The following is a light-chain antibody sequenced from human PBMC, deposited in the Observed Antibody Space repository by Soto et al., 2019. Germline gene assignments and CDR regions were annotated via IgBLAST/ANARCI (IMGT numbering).Light chain of an antibody. V-gene: IGKV1-5*01. Sequence: DIQMTQSPSTLSASVGDRVSIACRASQSISSSLAWYQQKPGKAPKLLIYDASSLEIGVPSRFSGSGSGTEFTLSINSLQPQDFATYYCQQYHRYSWTFGQGTKVEIK. J-gene: IGKJ1*01. CDR2: DAS. CDR1: QSISSS. CDR3: QQYHRYSWT.